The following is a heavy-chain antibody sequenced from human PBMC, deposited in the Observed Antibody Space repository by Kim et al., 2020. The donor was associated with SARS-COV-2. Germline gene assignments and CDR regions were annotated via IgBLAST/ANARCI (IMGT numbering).Heavy chain of an antibody. V-gene: IGHV1-69*01. CDR3: ARELLAVAGKRAAEYFQH. D-gene: IGHD6-19*01. J-gene: IGHJ1*01. Sequence: QGRVTITADESTSTAYMELSSLRSEDTAVYYCARELLAVAGKRAAEYFQHWGQGTLVTVSS.